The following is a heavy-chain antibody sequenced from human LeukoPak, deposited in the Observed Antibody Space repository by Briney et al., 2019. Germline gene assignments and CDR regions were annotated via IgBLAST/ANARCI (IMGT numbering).Heavy chain of an antibody. Sequence: GASVKVSCKASGYTFTSYDINWVRQATGQGLEWMGWMNPNSGNTGYAQKFQGRATMTRNTSISTAYMELSSLRSEDTAVYYCARSGWSSSWSHYWGQGTLVTVSS. CDR3: ARSGWSSSWSHY. D-gene: IGHD6-13*01. V-gene: IGHV1-8*01. CDR2: MNPNSGNT. CDR1: GYTFTSYD. J-gene: IGHJ4*02.